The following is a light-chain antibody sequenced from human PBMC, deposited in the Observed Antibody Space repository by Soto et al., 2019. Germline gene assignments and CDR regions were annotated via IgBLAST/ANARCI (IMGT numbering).Light chain of an antibody. CDR2: GAS. CDR1: QDITRW. J-gene: IGKJ4*01. CDR3: QQSHSFPPT. V-gene: IGKV1-12*01. Sequence: DIQMTQSPSSVSASVGDRVTITCRASQDITRWLARYQQRPGKAPKLLIYGASSLQSGVPSRFSGSGSGTDFTLTISSLQPEDFAAYFCQQSHSFPPTFGGGTEV.